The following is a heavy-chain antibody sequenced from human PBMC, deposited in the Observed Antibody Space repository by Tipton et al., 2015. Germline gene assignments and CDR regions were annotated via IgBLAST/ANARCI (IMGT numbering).Heavy chain of an antibody. Sequence: GLVKPSETLSLTCAVSGGSISSSSYYWSWIRQPPGKGLEWIGHISYNGSTCCNPSLKSRLTTSIDTSKNQFSLNLTSVTAADTAMYYCARGGGDDYIWGSSRFDSWGQGILVTVSS. J-gene: IGHJ5*01. CDR2: ISYNGST. CDR1: GGSISSSSYY. CDR3: ARGGGDDYIWGSSRFDS. D-gene: IGHD3-16*02. V-gene: IGHV4-30-4*01.